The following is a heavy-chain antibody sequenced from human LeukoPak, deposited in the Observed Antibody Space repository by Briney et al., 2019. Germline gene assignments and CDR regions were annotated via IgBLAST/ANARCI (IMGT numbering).Heavy chain of an antibody. J-gene: IGHJ3*01. CDR2: IGNTGSYI. D-gene: IGHD2-2*02. V-gene: IGHV3-21*01. CDR3: ARDIVVVPAAIVNAFDL. CDR1: GFSFSTYV. Sequence: SGGSLRLSCAASGFSFSTYVMNWVRQAPGKGLEWVSSIGNTGSYIFYADSVKGRFTISRDNARNSLYLQMNSLRAEDTAVYYCARDIVVVPAAIVNAFDLWGQGTMVTVSS.